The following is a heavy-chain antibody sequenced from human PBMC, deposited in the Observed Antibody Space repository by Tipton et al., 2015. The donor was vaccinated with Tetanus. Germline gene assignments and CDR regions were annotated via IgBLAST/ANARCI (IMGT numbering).Heavy chain of an antibody. J-gene: IGHJ4*02. CDR1: GGTFSTFP. D-gene: IGHD6-25*01. V-gene: IGHV1-69*01. Sequence: QSGAEVKKPGSSVKVSCKFSGGTFSTFPINWVRQAPEQGLEWMGQIIPVFGTPNYAHNFQGRVTITADESTSTAYLEVNSLRAGDTAVYYCASGSTLDFWGQGTLVTVSS. CDR2: IIPVFGTP. CDR3: ASGSTLDF.